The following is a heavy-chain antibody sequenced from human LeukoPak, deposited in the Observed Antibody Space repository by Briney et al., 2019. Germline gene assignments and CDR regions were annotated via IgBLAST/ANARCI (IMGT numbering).Heavy chain of an antibody. J-gene: IGHJ4*02. V-gene: IGHV4-31*03. CDR2: IYYSGST. Sequence: SETLSLTCTVSGGSISSGGYYWSWIRQHPGKGLEWIGYIYYSGSTYYNPSLKSRVTISVDTSKNQFSLKLSSVTAADMAVYYCAGTSEGYSSSWFDYWGQGTLVTVSS. CDR1: GGSISSGGYY. CDR3: AGTSEGYSSSWFDY. D-gene: IGHD6-13*01.